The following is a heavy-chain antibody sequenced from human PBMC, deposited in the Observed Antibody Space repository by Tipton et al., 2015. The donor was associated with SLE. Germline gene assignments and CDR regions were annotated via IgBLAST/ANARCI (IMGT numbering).Heavy chain of an antibody. V-gene: IGHV4-61*01. CDR2: IYYFGST. D-gene: IGHD5-24*01. J-gene: IGHJ3*02. CDR1: GGSISSSSYY. Sequence: LRLSCTVSGGSISSSSYYWGWIRQPPGKGLEWIGYIYYFGSTNYNPSLKSRVTISVDTSKNQFSLRLSSVTPADTAVYYCARDQMGLGIWGQGTMVTVSS. CDR3: ARDQMGLGI.